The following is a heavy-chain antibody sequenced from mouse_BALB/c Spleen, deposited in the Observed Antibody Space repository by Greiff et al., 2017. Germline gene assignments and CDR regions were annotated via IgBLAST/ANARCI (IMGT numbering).Heavy chain of an antibody. CDR3: ARGSYGPYYFDY. Sequence: EVKLMESGPSLVKPSQTLSLTCSVTGDSITSGYWNWIRKFPGNKLEYMGYISYSGSTYYNPSLKSRISITRDTSKNQYYLQLNSVTTEDTATYYCARGSYGPYYFDYWGQGTTLTVSS. J-gene: IGHJ2*01. V-gene: IGHV3-8*02. CDR2: ISYSGST. CDR1: GDSITSGY. D-gene: IGHD1-1*02.